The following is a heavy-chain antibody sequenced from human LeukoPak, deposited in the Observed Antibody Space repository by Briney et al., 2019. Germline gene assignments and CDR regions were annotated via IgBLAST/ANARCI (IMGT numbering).Heavy chain of an antibody. J-gene: IGHJ6*03. CDR1: GFTFADYA. V-gene: IGHV3-49*04. Sequence: RSLRLSCTASGFTFADYAMSWVRQAPGKGLEWVGFIRSKPYGGTTEYAASVKGRFTTSRDDSKSIAYLQMNSLKAEDTAIYYCTREEDYYYYMDVWGKGITVTVSS. CDR2: IRSKPYGGTT. CDR3: TREEDYYYYMDV.